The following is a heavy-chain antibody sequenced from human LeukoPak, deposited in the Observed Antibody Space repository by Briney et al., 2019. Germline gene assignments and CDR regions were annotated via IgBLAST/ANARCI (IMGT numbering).Heavy chain of an antibody. V-gene: IGHV4-34*01. D-gene: IGHD1-1*01. CDR2: INHSGST. CDR3: ARGFSTFDY. Sequence: PSETPSLTCAVYGGSFSGYYWSWIRQPPGKGLEWIGEINHSGSTNYNPSLKSRVTISVDTSKNQFSLKLSPVTAADTAVYYCARGFSTFDYWGQGTLVTVSS. J-gene: IGHJ4*02. CDR1: GGSFSGYY.